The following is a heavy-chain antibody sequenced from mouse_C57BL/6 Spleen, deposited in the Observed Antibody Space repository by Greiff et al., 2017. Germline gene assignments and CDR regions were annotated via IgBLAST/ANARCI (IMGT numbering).Heavy chain of an antibody. CDR1: GFTFSSYA. CDR2: ISSGGDYI. J-gene: IGHJ4*01. CDR3: TSVVAGDYAMDD. V-gene: IGHV5-9-1*02. D-gene: IGHD1-1*01. Sequence: EVKLLQSGAGLVKPGGSLKLSCAASGFTFSSYAMPWVRQTPEKRLEWVAYISSGGDYIYYADTVKGRFTIARDTARNTLYLQMSSLKAEDTAMYDCTSVVAGDYAMDDWGQGTSVTVSS.